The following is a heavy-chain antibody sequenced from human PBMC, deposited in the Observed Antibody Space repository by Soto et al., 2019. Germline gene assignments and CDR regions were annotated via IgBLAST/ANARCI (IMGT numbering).Heavy chain of an antibody. V-gene: IGHV3-30-3*01. J-gene: IGHJ4*02. D-gene: IGHD6-13*01. CDR2: ISYDGSNK. CDR3: ARLPSTIYSSSWYGGPYYFDY. CDR1: GFTFSSYA. Sequence: GGSLRLSCAASGFTFSSYAMHWVRQAPGKGLEWVAVISYDGSNKYYADSVKGRFTISRDNSKNTLYLQMNSLRPEDTALYYCARLPSTIYSSSWYGGPYYFDYWGQGTLVTVSS.